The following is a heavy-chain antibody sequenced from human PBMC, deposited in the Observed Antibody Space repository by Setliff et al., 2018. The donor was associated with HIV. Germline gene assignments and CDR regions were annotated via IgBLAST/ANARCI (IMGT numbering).Heavy chain of an antibody. CDR3: AREAYFFASGTYYFDS. Sequence: PSETLSLTCTGSGGSISSHYWSWIRQPPGKGLEWIGSIHYSGSTNYDPSLKSRVTISVDTYKNTFSLKLGSVTAADTALYFCAREAYFFASGTYYFDSWGQGTLVTVSS. CDR2: IHYSGST. V-gene: IGHV4-59*11. D-gene: IGHD3-10*01. CDR1: GGSISSHY. J-gene: IGHJ4*02.